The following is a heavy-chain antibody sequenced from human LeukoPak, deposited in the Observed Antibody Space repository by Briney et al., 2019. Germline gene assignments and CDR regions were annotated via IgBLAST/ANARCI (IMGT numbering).Heavy chain of an antibody. Sequence: GGSLRLSCTASGFTFGDYAMSWFRQAPGKGLEWVGFIRSKAYGGTTEYAASVKGRFTISRDDSKSIAYLQMNSLKTEDTAVYYCTRAVGGWYYYMDVWGKGTTVTVSS. CDR2: IRSKAYGGTT. CDR3: TRAVGGWYYYMDV. D-gene: IGHD1-26*01. J-gene: IGHJ6*03. CDR1: GFTFGDYA. V-gene: IGHV3-49*03.